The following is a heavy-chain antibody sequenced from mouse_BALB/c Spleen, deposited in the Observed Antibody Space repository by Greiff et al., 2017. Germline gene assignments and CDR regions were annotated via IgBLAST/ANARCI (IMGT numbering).Heavy chain of an antibody. D-gene: IGHD2-3*01. J-gene: IGHJ2*01. CDR3: ARTDGYFGNYFDD. V-gene: IGHV5-6*01. CDR1: GFTFSSYG. Sequence: EVMLVESGGDFVKPGGSLKLSCAASGFTFSSYGMSWVRQTPDKRLEWVATISSGGSYTYYPDSVKGRFTISRDHAKNTLYLQMSSLKSEDTAMYYGARTDGYFGNYFDDWGQGTTLTVSS. CDR2: ISSGGSYT.